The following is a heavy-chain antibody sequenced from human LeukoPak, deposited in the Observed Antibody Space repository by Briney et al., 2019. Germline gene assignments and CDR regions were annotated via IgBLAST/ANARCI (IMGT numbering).Heavy chain of an antibody. V-gene: IGHV3-48*04. Sequence: GGSLRLSCAASGFTFSSYNMNWVRQAPGKGLEWVSYISPSSSRIDYAASVRGRFTISRDNAKSSLYLQMNSLRAEDTAVYYCAKIYGSAFDYWGQGTLVTVSS. D-gene: IGHD3-10*01. J-gene: IGHJ4*02. CDR2: ISPSSSRI. CDR3: AKIYGSAFDY. CDR1: GFTFSSYN.